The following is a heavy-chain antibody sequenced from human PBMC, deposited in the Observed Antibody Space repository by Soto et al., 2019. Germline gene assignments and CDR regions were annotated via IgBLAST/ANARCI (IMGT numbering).Heavy chain of an antibody. CDR1: GGSIGSYY. CDR2: IYYSGST. D-gene: IGHD1-1*01. Sequence: PSETLSLTCTVSGGSIGSYYGSWIRQPPGKGLEWIGYIYYSGSTNYNPSLKSRVTISVDTSKNQFSLKLSSVTAADTAVYYCARRYGYSFDYWGQGTLVTVPS. V-gene: IGHV4-59*08. J-gene: IGHJ4*02. CDR3: ARRYGYSFDY.